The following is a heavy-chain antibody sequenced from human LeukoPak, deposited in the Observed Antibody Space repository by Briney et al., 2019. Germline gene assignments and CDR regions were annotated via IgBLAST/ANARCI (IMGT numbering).Heavy chain of an antibody. J-gene: IGHJ4*02. Sequence: PGGSLRLSCAATGFTFSNYAMHWVRQAPGKGLGYVSTISSNGGSAYYANSVKGRFTISRDNSKNTLYLQMGSLRAEDMAVYYCAREGYYWNWKHFDYWGQGTLVTVSS. CDR2: ISSNGGSA. V-gene: IGHV3-64*01. D-gene: IGHD1-7*01. CDR3: AREGYYWNWKHFDY. CDR1: GFTFSNYA.